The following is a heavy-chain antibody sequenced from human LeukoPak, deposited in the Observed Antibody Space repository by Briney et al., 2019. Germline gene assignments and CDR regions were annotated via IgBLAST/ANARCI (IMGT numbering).Heavy chain of an antibody. CDR2: IYYSGST. Sequence: SETLSLTCTVSGGSISSYYWSWIRQPPGKGREWIGYIYYSGSTNYNPSLKSRVTISVDTSKNQFSLKLSSVTAADTAVYYCARHYDSTPFDYWGQGTLVTVSS. V-gene: IGHV4-59*12. CDR1: GGSISSYY. D-gene: IGHD3-22*01. J-gene: IGHJ4*02. CDR3: ARHYDSTPFDY.